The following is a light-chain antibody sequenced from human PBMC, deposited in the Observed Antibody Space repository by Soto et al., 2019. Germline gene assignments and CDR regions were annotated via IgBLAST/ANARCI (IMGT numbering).Light chain of an antibody. CDR3: QQRSNWPPT. J-gene: IGKJ4*01. V-gene: IGKV3-11*01. Sequence: EIVLTQSPATLSLSPGERATLSCRASQSVSSYLAWYQQKPGQAPRLLIYDASNRATGIPARFSGSGSGTDFTLTISSLAPEDCAVYYCQQRSNWPPTFGGGTKVEIK. CDR2: DAS. CDR1: QSVSSY.